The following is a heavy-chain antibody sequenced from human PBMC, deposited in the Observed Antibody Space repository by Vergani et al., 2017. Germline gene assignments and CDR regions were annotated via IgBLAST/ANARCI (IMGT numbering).Heavy chain of an antibody. D-gene: IGHD2-15*01. CDR1: GYTFTNYA. CDR3: VCTRSRAXTSGSCDSGGFDH. CDR2: INSNSGNP. J-gene: IGHJ5*02. V-gene: IGHV7-4-1*02. Sequence: QVHLVQSGSKVKKPGASVKVSCRASGYTFTNYALNWVRQAPGQGLEWVGWINSNSGNPTYAQRFKGRFVFSLDSSVSTSYLQINSLQPDDTAVYYCVCTRSRAXTSGSCDSGGFDHWGQGTLVTVSS.